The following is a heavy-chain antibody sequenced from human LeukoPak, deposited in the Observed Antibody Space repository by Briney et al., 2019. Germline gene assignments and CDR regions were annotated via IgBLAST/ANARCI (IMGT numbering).Heavy chain of an antibody. CDR3: VRAAWYYDSSGYYFSGPVDY. CDR2: IFYSGST. D-gene: IGHD3-22*01. CDR1: GGPISSGDYY. V-gene: IGHV4-61*08. J-gene: IGHJ4*02. Sequence: SETLSLTCTVSGGPISSGDYYWSWIRQPPGKGLEWIVYIFYSGSTNYNPSLKSRVTISVDTSKNQFSLKLSSVTAADTAVYYCVRAAWYYDSSGYYFSGPVDYWGQGTLVTVSS.